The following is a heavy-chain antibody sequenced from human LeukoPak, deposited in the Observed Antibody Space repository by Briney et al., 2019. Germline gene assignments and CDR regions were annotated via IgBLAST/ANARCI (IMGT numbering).Heavy chain of an antibody. CDR3: ARDSDFYDSLTFYGMDV. CDR2: IRATSGIT. V-gene: IGHV3-23*01. CDR1: GFSFTDYA. J-gene: IGHJ6*02. D-gene: IGHD3-3*01. Sequence: GGSLRLSCAASGFSFTDYAMSWARQAPGKGLEWVSGIRATSGITYYADSVKGRFTISRDNSKKMLYLQMNSLRADDTALYYCARDSDFYDSLTFYGMDVWGQGTTVIVSS.